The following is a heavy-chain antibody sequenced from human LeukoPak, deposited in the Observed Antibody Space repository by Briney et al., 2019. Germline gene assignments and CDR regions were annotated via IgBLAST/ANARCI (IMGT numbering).Heavy chain of an antibody. J-gene: IGHJ4*02. V-gene: IGHV4-39*01. CDR1: GASLRSNY. CDR3: ARRAVLEWLPTYFDY. CDR2: IYYSGST. Sequence: KPSETLSLTCTVSGASLRSNYWSWIRQPPGKGLEWVGSIYYSGSTYYNPSLKSRVTISVDTSKNQFSLKLSSVTAADTAVYYCARRAVLEWLPTYFDYWGQGTLVTVSS. D-gene: IGHD3-3*01.